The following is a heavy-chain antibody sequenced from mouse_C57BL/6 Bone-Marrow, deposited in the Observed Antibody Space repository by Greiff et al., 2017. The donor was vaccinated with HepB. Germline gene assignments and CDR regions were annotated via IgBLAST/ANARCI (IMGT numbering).Heavy chain of an antibody. CDR2: ISSGSSTI. CDR1: GFTFSDYG. J-gene: IGHJ2*01. V-gene: IGHV5-17*01. CDR3: ARRAPGYFDY. D-gene: IGHD3-3*01. Sequence: EVQLQESGGGLVKPGGSLKLSCAASGFTFSDYGMHWVRQAPEKGLEWVAYISSGSSTIYYADTVKGRFTISRDNAKNTLFLQMTSLRSEDTAMYYCARRAPGYFDYWGQGTTLTVPS.